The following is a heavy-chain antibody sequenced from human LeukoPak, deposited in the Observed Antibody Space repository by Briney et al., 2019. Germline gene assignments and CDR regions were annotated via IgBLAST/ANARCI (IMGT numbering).Heavy chain of an antibody. Sequence: SETLSLTCTVSGGSISSSSYYWGWIRQPPGKGLEWIGSIYYSGSTYYNPSLKSRVTISVDTSKNQFSLKLSSVTAADTAVYYCASISITMIVVVSDAFDIWGQGTMVTVSS. CDR1: GGSISSSSYY. CDR3: ASISITMIVVVSDAFDI. V-gene: IGHV4-39*07. CDR2: IYYSGST. J-gene: IGHJ3*02. D-gene: IGHD3-22*01.